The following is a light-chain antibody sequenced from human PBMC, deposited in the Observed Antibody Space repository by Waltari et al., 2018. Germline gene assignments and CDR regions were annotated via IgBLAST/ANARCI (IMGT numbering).Light chain of an antibody. Sequence: EIVLTQSPATLSLSPGARATLPCRASQSVSSYLAWYQQKPGQAPRLLIYDASNRATGIPARFSGSGSGTDFTLTISSLEPEDFAVYYCQQRSNWTFGQGTKVEIK. CDR3: QQRSNWT. V-gene: IGKV3-11*01. J-gene: IGKJ1*01. CDR2: DAS. CDR1: QSVSSY.